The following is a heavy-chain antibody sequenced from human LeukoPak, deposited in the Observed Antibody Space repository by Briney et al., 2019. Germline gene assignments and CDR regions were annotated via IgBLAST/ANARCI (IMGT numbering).Heavy chain of an antibody. D-gene: IGHD1-26*01. CDR1: GVSISSYY. Sequence: SETLSLTCTVSGVSISSYYWSWIRQPPGKGLEWIGYISYSGSTNYNPSLKSRVTISLDTSKNQFSLKLSSVTAADTAMYYCASSRYTGSYSTIDFWGQGTLVTVSS. CDR2: ISYSGST. CDR3: ASSRYTGSYSTIDF. V-gene: IGHV4-59*01. J-gene: IGHJ4*02.